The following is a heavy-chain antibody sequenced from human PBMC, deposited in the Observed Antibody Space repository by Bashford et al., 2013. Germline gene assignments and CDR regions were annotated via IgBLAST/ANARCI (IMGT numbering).Heavy chain of an antibody. D-gene: IGHD3-9*01. CDR1: GYTFTGYY. J-gene: IGHJ5*02. Sequence: ASVKVSCKASGYTFTGYYMHWVRQAPGQGLEWMGWINPNSGGTNYAQKFQGRVTMTRDTSISTAYMELSRLRSDDTAVYYCARIGSYDILTTNWFDPWGQGTLVTVSS. CDR2: INPNSGGT. CDR3: ARIGSYDILTTNWFDP. V-gene: IGHV1-2*02.